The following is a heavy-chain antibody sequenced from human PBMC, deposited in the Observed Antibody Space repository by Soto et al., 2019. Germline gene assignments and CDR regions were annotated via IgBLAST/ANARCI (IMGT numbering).Heavy chain of an antibody. J-gene: IGHJ6*01. V-gene: IGHV3-7*03. D-gene: IGHD3-3*01. CDR3: ARGSTEDFWSGYIYCGIEV. CDR2: IKQDGSEK. CDR1: GFTFRSYG. Sequence: GAPLSLSCPASGFTFRSYGLNWVRQARGKGLELVANIKQDGSEKYYVDSVNGRFTTSRDNAKTSLSLQMNSLRVEDTAVYYCARGSTEDFWSGYIYCGIEVSGQGT.